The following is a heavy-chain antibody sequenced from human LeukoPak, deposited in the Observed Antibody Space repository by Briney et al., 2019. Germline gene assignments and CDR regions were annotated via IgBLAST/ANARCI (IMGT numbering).Heavy chain of an antibody. D-gene: IGHD2-15*01. CDR1: GYSFTTYW. CDR2: IYPGDSDT. Sequence: GESLKISCKGSGYSFTTYWIGWVRQMPGKGLEWMGLIYPGDSDTRYSPSFQGQVTISADKSISTAYLQWSSLKASDTAIYYCARARYCSGGNCYAENWGQGTLVTVSS. CDR3: ARARYCSGGNCYAEN. V-gene: IGHV5-51*01. J-gene: IGHJ1*01.